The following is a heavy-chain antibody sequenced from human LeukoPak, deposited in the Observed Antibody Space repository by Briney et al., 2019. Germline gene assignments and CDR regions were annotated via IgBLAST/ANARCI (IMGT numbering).Heavy chain of an antibody. CDR1: GYTFSNFG. CDR2: INPNSGGT. CDR3: ARAGSSGWSDY. J-gene: IGHJ4*02. D-gene: IGHD6-19*01. Sequence: GASVKVSCKASGYTFSNFGISWVRQAPGQGLEWMGWINPNSGGTNYAQKFQGWVTMTRDTSISTAYMELSRLRSDDTAVYYCARAGSSGWSDYWGQGTLVTVSS. V-gene: IGHV1-2*04.